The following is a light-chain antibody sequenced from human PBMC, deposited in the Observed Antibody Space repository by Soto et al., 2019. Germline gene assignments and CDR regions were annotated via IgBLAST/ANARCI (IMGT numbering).Light chain of an antibody. V-gene: IGKV3-15*01. Sequence: ETVMTQSPATLSVSPGESATLSCRASQSVSSNLAWYQQKGGQAPRLLIYGASTRATGIPARFSGSGSGTEFTLTISSLQSEDFAVYYCQQYKNWPPWTFGQGTKVEIK. CDR2: GAS. CDR3: QQYKNWPPWT. J-gene: IGKJ1*01. CDR1: QSVSSN.